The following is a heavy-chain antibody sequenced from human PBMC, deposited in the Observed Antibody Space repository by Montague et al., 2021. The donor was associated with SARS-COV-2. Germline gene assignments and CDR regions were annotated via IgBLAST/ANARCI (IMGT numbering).Heavy chain of an antibody. V-gene: IGHV4-59*11. CDR2: VFSGGNS. CDR3: VRDLYCRSTACIGNAFDV. J-gene: IGHJ3*01. Sequence: ETLSLTCTVSGAFITSHYWSWIRQPAGKGLEWIGNVFSGGNSKYKPSLKSRVTLSVDTSKNQFSLKLTSVTTADTALYYCVRDLYCRSTACIGNAFDVWGQGTMVSVFS. D-gene: IGHD2-2*01. CDR1: GAFITSHY.